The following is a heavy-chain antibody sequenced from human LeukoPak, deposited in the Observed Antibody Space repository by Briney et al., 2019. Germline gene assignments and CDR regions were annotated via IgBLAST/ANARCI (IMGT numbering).Heavy chain of an antibody. CDR3: ARRAYSGYDYDY. Sequence: GESLKSSFQGSGYSLTSYWIAWVRQMPGKGLEWMGIIYPGDSDTRYSPSFQGQVTISADKSISTAYLQWSSLKASDTAMYYCARRAYSGYDYDYWGQGTLVTVSS. D-gene: IGHD5-12*01. CDR2: IYPGDSDT. J-gene: IGHJ4*02. V-gene: IGHV5-51*01. CDR1: GYSLTSYW.